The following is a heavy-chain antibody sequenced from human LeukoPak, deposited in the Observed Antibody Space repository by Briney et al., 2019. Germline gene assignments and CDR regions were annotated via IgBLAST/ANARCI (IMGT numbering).Heavy chain of an antibody. CDR2: SYYSGST. J-gene: IGHJ4*02. CDR3: ARVGYYDSTIDY. V-gene: IGHV4-39*07. Sequence: IGRSYYSGSTYYNPSLKRRLTISVDTSKNQFSLKLSSVTAADTAVYYCARVGYYDSTIDYWGQGTLVTVSS. D-gene: IGHD3-22*01.